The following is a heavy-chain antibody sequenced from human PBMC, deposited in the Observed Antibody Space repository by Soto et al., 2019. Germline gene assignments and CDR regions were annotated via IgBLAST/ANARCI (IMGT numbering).Heavy chain of an antibody. Sequence: PSETLYLTCTVSGGSIRNGAYYWSWSRHVPGKGLEWIGYIYYRGNSHYNPSLESRVSISIDMAKNQFTLKMASVTAADTAIYFCARDQRIEAAYVAYWGPGMLVT. D-gene: IGHD2-15*01. CDR1: GGSIRNGAYY. J-gene: IGHJ4*02. V-gene: IGHV4-30-4*01. CDR2: IYYRGNS. CDR3: ARDQRIEAAYVAY.